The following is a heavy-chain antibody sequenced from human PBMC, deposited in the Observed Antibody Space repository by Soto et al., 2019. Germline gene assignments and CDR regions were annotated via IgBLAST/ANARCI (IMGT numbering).Heavy chain of an antibody. D-gene: IGHD1-20*01. CDR2: IYHSGPT. Sequence: SETLSLTCTVSGDINSHYWSWVRQAPGKGLEWIGYIYHSGPTIYNPFLKSRLTISIDTSKNQFSLKLGSVTAGDTALYYCAQYNGARGWLDPWGQGTLITVSS. V-gene: IGHV4-4*08. CDR3: AQYNGARGWLDP. CDR1: GDINSHY. J-gene: IGHJ5*02.